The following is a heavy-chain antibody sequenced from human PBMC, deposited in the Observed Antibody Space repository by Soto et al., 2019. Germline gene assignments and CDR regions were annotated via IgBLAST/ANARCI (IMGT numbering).Heavy chain of an antibody. CDR2: ISSSSSYI. Sequence: GGSLRLSCAASGFTFSSYSMNWVRQAPGKGLEWVSSISSSSSYIYYADSVKGRFTISRDNAKNSLYLQMNSLRAEDTAVYYCARYCSSTSCYGDFCGGGSCYPGLDAFDIGGKGTRVTVPS. J-gene: IGHJ3*02. V-gene: IGHV3-21*01. CDR3: ARYCSSTSCYGDFCGGGSCYPGLDAFDI. D-gene: IGHD2-2*01. CDR1: GFTFSSYS.